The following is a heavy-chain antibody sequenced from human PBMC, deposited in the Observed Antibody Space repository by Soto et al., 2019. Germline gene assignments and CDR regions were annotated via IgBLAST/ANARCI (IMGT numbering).Heavy chain of an antibody. CDR1: GGTFSSYA. V-gene: IGHV1-69*01. Sequence: QVQLVQSGAEVKKPGSSVKVSCKASGGTFSSYAISWVRQAPGQGLEWMGGIIPIFGTANYAQKFQGRVTITADESTSTAYMELSSLRSEDTAVYYCARGGYDRSGYYEWSNAFDIWGQGTMVTVSS. D-gene: IGHD3-22*01. CDR3: ARGGYDRSGYYEWSNAFDI. CDR2: IIPIFGTA. J-gene: IGHJ3*02.